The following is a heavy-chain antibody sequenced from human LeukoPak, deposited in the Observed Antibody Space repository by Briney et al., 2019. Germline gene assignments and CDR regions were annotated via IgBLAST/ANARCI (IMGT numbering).Heavy chain of an antibody. Sequence: GGSLRLSCAASGFTFSSYAMHWVRQAPGKGLEYVSAISSNGGSTYYANSVKGRFTISRDNSKNTLYLQMGSLRAEDMAVYYCARGGSPDFWSGYPFGGPSDYWGQGTLVTVSS. V-gene: IGHV3-64*01. J-gene: IGHJ4*02. D-gene: IGHD3-3*01. CDR3: ARGGSPDFWSGYPFGGPSDY. CDR1: GFTFSSYA. CDR2: ISSNGGST.